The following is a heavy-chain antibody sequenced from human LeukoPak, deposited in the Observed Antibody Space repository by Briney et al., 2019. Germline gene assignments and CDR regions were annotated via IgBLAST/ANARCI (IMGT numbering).Heavy chain of an antibody. V-gene: IGHV3-9*01. D-gene: IGHD3-3*01. CDR2: ISWNSGSI. CDR3: ARDRSYDFWSGYSTPDY. Sequence: PGGSLRLSCAASGFTFDDYAMHWVRQAPGKGLEWVSGISWNSGSIGYADSVKGRFTISRDNAKNSLYLQMNSLRAEDTAVYYCARDRSYDFWSGYSTPDYWGQGTLVTVSS. CDR1: GFTFDDYA. J-gene: IGHJ4*02.